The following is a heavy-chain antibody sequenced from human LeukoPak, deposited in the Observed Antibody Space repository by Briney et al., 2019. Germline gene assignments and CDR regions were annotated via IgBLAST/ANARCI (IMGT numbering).Heavy chain of an antibody. CDR1: GFTFSRYE. V-gene: IGHV3-48*02. Sequence: PGGSLRLSCAASGFTFSRYEMNWVRQAPGKGLEWVSYISRSGDTIYFADSVKGRFTISRDNAKNSLYLQMNSLRDEDTAVYYCARDEGATTPGSMDVWGQGTTVTVSS. J-gene: IGHJ6*02. D-gene: IGHD1-26*01. CDR3: ARDEGATTPGSMDV. CDR2: ISRSGDTI.